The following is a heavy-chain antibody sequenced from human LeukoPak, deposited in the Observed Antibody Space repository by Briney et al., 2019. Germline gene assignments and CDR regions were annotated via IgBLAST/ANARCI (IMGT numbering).Heavy chain of an antibody. Sequence: GRSLRLSCAASVFSFSSYAMHGVRQAPGKGLEWVAVISYDGSNKYYADSVKGRFTISRDNSKNPLYLQMNSLRAEDTAVYYCARPPFTYYYDSSGPLDYWGQGTLVTVSS. CDR1: VFSFSSYA. J-gene: IGHJ4*02. D-gene: IGHD3-22*01. CDR3: ARPPFTYYYDSSGPLDY. CDR2: ISYDGSNK. V-gene: IGHV3-30-3*01.